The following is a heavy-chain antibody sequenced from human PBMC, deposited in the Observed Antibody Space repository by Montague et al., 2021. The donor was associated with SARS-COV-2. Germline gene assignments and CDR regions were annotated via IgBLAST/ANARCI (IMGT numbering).Heavy chain of an antibody. CDR2: ISWNSGSI. J-gene: IGHJ4*02. V-gene: IGHV3-9*01. Sequence: SLRLSCAASGFTFDDYAMHWVRPAPGKGLEWVSGISWNSGSIGYADSVKGRFTISRDNAKNSLYLQMNSLRAEDTALYYCAKLPSRDGYNLRDYWGQGTLVTVSS. CDR3: AKLPSRDGYNLRDY. D-gene: IGHD5-24*01. CDR1: GFTFDDYA.